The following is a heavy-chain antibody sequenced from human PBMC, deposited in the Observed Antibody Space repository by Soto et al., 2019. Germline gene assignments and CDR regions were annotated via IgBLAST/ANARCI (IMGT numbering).Heavy chain of an antibody. D-gene: IGHD3-3*01. V-gene: IGHV4-31*03. CDR3: ARWWSGSRQGFDS. CDR2: IYYSGST. J-gene: IGHJ5*01. Sequence: QVQLQESGPGLVKPSQTLSLTCTVSGGSISSGDYYWSWIRQHPGKGLEWIGYIYYSGSTYYNPPLKRRVTISVDTSKNQFSLKLSSVTAADTAVYYCARWWSGSRQGFDSWGQGTLVTVSS. CDR1: GGSISSGDYY.